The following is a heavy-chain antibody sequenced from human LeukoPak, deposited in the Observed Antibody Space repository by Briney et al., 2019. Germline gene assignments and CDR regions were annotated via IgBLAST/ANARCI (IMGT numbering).Heavy chain of an antibody. J-gene: IGHJ4*02. CDR2: ISSSSSYI. CDR1: GFTFSSYS. V-gene: IGHV3-21*01. Sequence: GGSLRLSCAASGFTFSSYSMNWVRQAPGKGLEWVSSISSSSSYIYYADSVKGRFTISRDNAKNSLYLQMNSLRAEDTAVYYCASEVQWLVRGVYYFDYWGQGILVTVSS. D-gene: IGHD6-19*01. CDR3: ASEVQWLVRGVYYFDY.